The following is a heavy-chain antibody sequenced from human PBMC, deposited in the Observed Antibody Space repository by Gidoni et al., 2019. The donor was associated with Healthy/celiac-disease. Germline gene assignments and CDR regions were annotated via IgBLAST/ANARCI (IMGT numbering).Heavy chain of an antibody. D-gene: IGHD3-10*01. V-gene: IGHV4-39*01. J-gene: IGHJ1*01. CDR1: GGSISSSSYY. CDR2: IYYSGST. Sequence: QLQLQESGPGLVKPSETLSRTCPVSGGSISSSSYYWVWIRQPPGKGLEWIGSIYYSGSTYYNPSLKSRVTISVDTSKNQFSLKLSSVTAADTAVYYCANGGEYFQHWGQGTLVTVSS. CDR3: ANGGEYFQH.